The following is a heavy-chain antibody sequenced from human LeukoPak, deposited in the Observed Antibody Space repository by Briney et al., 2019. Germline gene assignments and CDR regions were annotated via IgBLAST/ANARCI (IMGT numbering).Heavy chain of an antibody. CDR3: ATWSNAWEFDY. CDR1: GFTFSSSW. V-gene: IGHV3-7*05. D-gene: IGHD1-26*01. CDR2: INEDGSDK. Sequence: GGSLRLSCAASGFTFSSSWMTWVRQAPGKGLEWVAHINEDGSDKYYVDSVTGRFSISRDNTKNSLYLQMSSLRAEDTAVYYCATWSNAWEFDYWGQGTLGTVSS. J-gene: IGHJ4*02.